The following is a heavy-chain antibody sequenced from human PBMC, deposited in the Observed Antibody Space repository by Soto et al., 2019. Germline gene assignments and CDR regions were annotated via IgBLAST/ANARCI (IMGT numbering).Heavy chain of an antibody. V-gene: IGHV1-8*01. CDR1: GYTFTSYD. CDR3: ARDNGYSYVYYYYYGMDV. J-gene: IGHJ6*02. CDR2: MNPNSGNT. D-gene: IGHD5-18*01. Sequence: ASVKVSCKASGYTFTSYDINWVRQATGQGLEWMGWMNPNSGNTGYAQKFQGIVTMTRNTSISTAYMELSSLRSEDTAVYYCARDNGYSYVYYYYYGMDVWGQGPTVTVSS.